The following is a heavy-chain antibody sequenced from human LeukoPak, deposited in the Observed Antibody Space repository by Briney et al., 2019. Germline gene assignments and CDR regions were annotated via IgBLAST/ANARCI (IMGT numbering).Heavy chain of an antibody. CDR1: GFRFDDYA. V-gene: IGHV3-9*01. J-gene: IGHJ4*02. CDR2: ISWNSVKI. D-gene: IGHD3-22*01. Sequence: GGSLRLSCAASGFRFDDYAMHWVRQGPGKGLEWVASISWNSVKIAYGDSVRGRFTISRDNAKRSLYLQMNSLRTDDTALYYCAKGPTYYYDNSAYYFDHWGQGTLVTAAS. CDR3: AKGPTYYYDNSAYYFDH.